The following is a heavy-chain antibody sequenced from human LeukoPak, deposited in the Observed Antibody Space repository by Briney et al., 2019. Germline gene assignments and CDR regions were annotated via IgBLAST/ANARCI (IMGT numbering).Heavy chain of an antibody. CDR2: INPNDGDT. Sequence: GASVKASCKASGYTFTDYYMHWVRQAPGQGFEWMGWINPNDGDTNYAQKFQGRVTMTRDTSISTAHMEVSRLRSDDTAVYYCARANFLYCSSSTCLFDCWGQGTLVTVSS. CDR3: ARANFLYCSSSTCLFDC. D-gene: IGHD2-2*01. J-gene: IGHJ4*02. V-gene: IGHV1-2*02. CDR1: GYTFTDYY.